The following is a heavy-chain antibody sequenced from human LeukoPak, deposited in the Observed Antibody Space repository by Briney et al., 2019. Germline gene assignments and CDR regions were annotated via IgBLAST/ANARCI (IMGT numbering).Heavy chain of an antibody. J-gene: IGHJ6*02. D-gene: IGHD3-10*01. CDR2: IWYDGSKK. Sequence: GGSLRLSCAASGFTFSNYGMHGLRQAPGKGRVGVAFIWYDGSKKYYADSVKRLFTISRDDYKNTLYLQMNSLRAEDMAVYYCEREGELLWFGESLGSGMDVWGQGTTVTVSS. CDR3: EREGELLWFGESLGSGMDV. CDR1: GFTFSNYG. V-gene: IGHV3-33*01.